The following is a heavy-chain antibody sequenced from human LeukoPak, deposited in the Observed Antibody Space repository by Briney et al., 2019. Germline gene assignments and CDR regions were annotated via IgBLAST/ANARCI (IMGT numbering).Heavy chain of an antibody. V-gene: IGHV4-4*07. J-gene: IGHJ5*02. CDR1: GGSISSYY. CDR2: IYTSGST. D-gene: IGHD2-2*01. Sequence: TSETLSLTCTVSGGSISSYYWSWIRQPAGKGLEWIGRIYTSGSTNYNPSLKSRVTMSLDTSKNQFSLKLSSVTAADTAVYYCARDLVIPAAMGGFDPWGQGTLVTVSS. CDR3: ARDLVIPAAMGGFDP.